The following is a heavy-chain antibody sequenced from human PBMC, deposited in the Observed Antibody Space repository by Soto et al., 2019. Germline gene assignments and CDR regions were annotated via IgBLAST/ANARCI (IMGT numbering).Heavy chain of an antibody. CDR2: ISYDGSNK. D-gene: IGHD6-19*01. CDR3: AKRYSSGWYYFDY. V-gene: IGHV3-30*18. J-gene: IGHJ4*02. Sequence: GGSLRLSCAASGFTSSSYGMHWVRQAPGKGLEWVAVISYDGSNKYYADSVKGRFTISRDNSKNTLYLQMNSLRAEDTAVYYCAKRYSSGWYYFDYWGQGTLVNVS. CDR1: GFTSSSYG.